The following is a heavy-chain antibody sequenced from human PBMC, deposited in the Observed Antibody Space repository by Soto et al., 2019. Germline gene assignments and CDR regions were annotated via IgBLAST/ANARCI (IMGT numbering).Heavy chain of an antibody. CDR2: IYWDDST. Sequence: QITVKESGPTVVKPTQTLTLTCTFSGFSVSTTGVVVACIRQPPGKALAWLALIYWDDSTLYSPSLRSRLTLTSDTWKNQVVLTMPNVDPAAPSTYFRAHAPSVAGRHLYLDVWGRGNLLTVSS. V-gene: IGHV2-5*02. CDR3: AHAPSVAGRHLYLDV. CDR1: GFSVSTTGVV. J-gene: IGHJ2*01. D-gene: IGHD6-19*01.